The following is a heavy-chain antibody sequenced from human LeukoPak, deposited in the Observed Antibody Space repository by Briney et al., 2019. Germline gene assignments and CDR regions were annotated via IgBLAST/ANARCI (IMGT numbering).Heavy chain of an antibody. J-gene: IGHJ6*03. CDR2: INSDGSST. CDR1: GFTFSTFA. Sequence: GGSLRLSCAASGFTFSTFAMIWVRQAPGKGLVWVSRINSDGSSTTYADSVMGRFTISRDNATNTLYLQMNSLRADDTAVYYCARSTSHYYYYYMDVWGKGTTVTISS. V-gene: IGHV3-74*01. CDR3: ARSTSHYYYYYMDV.